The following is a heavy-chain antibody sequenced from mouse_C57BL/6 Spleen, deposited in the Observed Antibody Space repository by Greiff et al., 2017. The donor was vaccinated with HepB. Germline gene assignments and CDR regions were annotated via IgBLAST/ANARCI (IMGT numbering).Heavy chain of an antibody. CDR3: ARPNYGSSYDYAMDY. Sequence: EVKLMESGGGLVKPGGSLKLSCAASGFTFSDYGMHWVRQAPEKGLEWVAYISSGRSPIYYADTVKGRFTISRANAKNTLFLQMTSLRSEDTAMYYCARPNYGSSYDYAMDYWGQGTSVTVSS. D-gene: IGHD1-1*01. J-gene: IGHJ4*01. V-gene: IGHV5-17*01. CDR2: ISSGRSPI. CDR1: GFTFSDYG.